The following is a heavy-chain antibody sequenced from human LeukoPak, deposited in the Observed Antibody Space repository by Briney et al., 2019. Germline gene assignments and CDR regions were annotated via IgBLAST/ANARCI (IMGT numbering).Heavy chain of an antibody. CDR3: ASNYNFFGSGTHFAYFGN. CDR2: ITGSGGTT. V-gene: IGHV3-23*01. D-gene: IGHD3-10*01. CDR1: GLTFSNYA. J-gene: IGHJ4*02. Sequence: PGGSLRPSCAASGLTFSNYAMSWVRQAPGKGLEWVSGITGSGGTTNYADSVKGRFTISRDNSNKTLYLQVNSLRVEDTAVYFCASNYNFFGSGTHFAYFGNWGQGILVTVSS.